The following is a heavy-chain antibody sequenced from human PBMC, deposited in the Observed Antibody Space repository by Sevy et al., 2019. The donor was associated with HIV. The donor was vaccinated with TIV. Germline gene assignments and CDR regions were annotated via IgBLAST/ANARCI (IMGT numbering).Heavy chain of an antibody. V-gene: IGHV3-30*18. D-gene: IGHD3-9*01. Sequence: GGSLRLSCEVSGLSVTNNGMHWVRQAPGKGLEWVAVISYDGINKYDGDSVKGRFIISRDRSKNTLYLQMNILRIEDTAVYYCAKDFTGFYGMDVWGQGTTVTVSS. CDR3: AKDFTGFYGMDV. CDR2: ISYDGINK. J-gene: IGHJ6*02. CDR1: GLSVTNNG.